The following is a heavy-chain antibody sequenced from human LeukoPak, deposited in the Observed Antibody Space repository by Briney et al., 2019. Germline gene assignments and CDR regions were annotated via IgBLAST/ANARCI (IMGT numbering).Heavy chain of an antibody. CDR1: GFTFSSYA. CDR2: ISGSGGST. V-gene: IGHV3-23*01. D-gene: IGHD2-2*01. CDR3: AKGAPYCSSTSCYGDY. J-gene: IGHJ4*02. Sequence: PGGSLRLSCAASGFTFSSYAMSWVRQAPGKGLEWVSAISGSGGSTYYADSVKGRFTISRDNSKNTLYPQMNSLRAEDTAVYYCAKGAPYCSSTSCYGDYWGQGTLVAVSS.